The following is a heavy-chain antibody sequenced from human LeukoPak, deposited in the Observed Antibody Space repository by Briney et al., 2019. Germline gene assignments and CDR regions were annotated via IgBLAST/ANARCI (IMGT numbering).Heavy chain of an antibody. V-gene: IGHV4-59*02. CDR3: ARLFGSYNFGSYYYHYLDV. CDR2: IHYSGRS. J-gene: IGHJ6*03. D-gene: IGHD5-24*01. Sequence: SETLSLTCTVSGDSVTNFYWSWIRQPPGKGLEWIGYIHYSGRSNYNPSLNSRATISLDTSNNQFFLKLSSMTAADTAVYYCARLFGSYNFGSYYYHYLDVWGKGTTVTV. CDR1: GDSVTNFY.